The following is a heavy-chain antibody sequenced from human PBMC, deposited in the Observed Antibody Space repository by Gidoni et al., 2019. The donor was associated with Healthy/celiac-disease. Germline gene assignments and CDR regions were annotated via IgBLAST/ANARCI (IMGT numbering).Heavy chain of an antibody. Sequence: QVQLQESGPGLVKPSQTLSLTCTVSGGSISSNSYYWSWIRQPAGKALEWIGRIYTSGSTNYNPSLKSRVTISVDTSKNQFSLKLSSVTAADTAVYYCARGGSGSYYLLNDYWGQGTLVTVSS. CDR1: GGSISSNSYY. V-gene: IGHV4-61*02. CDR3: ARGGSGSYYLLNDY. J-gene: IGHJ4*02. D-gene: IGHD3-10*01. CDR2: IYTSGST.